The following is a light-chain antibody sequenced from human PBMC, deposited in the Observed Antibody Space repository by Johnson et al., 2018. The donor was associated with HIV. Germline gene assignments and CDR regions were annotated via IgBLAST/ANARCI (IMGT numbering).Light chain of an antibody. V-gene: IGLV1-51*02. CDR3: GTCDSSLSAGGV. CDR2: ENN. J-gene: IGLJ1*01. Sequence: QSVLTQPPSVSAAPGHKVTISCSGSSSNIGNNYVSWYQQLPGTAPKLLIYENNKRPSGIPDRFSGSKSGTSATLGITGLQTGDEADYYCGTCDSSLSAGGVFGTGTKVTVL. CDR1: SSNIGNNY.